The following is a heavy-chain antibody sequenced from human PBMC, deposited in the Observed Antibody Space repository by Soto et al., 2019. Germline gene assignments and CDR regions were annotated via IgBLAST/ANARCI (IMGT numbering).Heavy chain of an antibody. Sequence: GGSLRLSCAASGFSFSGYVMSWVRQAPGKGLEWVSSISGSGGGTYDADSVKGRFTISRDNAKNSVYLQMNSLRAEDTAVYYCARSDCTSTSCYVVWFDPRGQGTLVTVSS. V-gene: IGHV3-23*01. CDR2: ISGSGGGT. CDR3: ARSDCTSTSCYVVWFDP. CDR1: GFSFSGYV. D-gene: IGHD2-2*01. J-gene: IGHJ5*02.